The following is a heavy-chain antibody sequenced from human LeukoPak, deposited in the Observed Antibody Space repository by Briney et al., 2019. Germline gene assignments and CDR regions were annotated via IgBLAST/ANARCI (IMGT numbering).Heavy chain of an antibody. CDR1: GVSFSGYY. CDR3: ARRGLYYYDSSGYYPFDY. CDR2: INHSGST. D-gene: IGHD3-22*01. Sequence: SETLSLTCAVYGVSFSGYYWSWIRQPPGKGLEWIGEINHSGSTNYNPSLKSRVTISVDTSKNQFSLELSSVTAADTAVYYCARRGLYYYDSSGYYPFDYWGQGTLVTVAS. J-gene: IGHJ4*02. V-gene: IGHV4-34*01.